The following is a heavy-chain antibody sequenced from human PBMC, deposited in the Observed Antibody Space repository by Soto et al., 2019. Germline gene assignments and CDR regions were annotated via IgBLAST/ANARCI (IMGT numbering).Heavy chain of an antibody. CDR3: ARVSASGWHVNGRDYFDS. Sequence: SGGSLRLSCAASGFTFSNYYMTWIRQAPGKGLECLSYISSREVTVYYADSVKGRFTISRDNTKNSLYLQMTTLRDEDTAVYYCARVSASGWHVNGRDYFDSWGQGTLVTVSS. CDR1: GFTFSNYY. J-gene: IGHJ4*02. CDR2: ISSREVTV. V-gene: IGHV3-11*01. D-gene: IGHD6-19*01.